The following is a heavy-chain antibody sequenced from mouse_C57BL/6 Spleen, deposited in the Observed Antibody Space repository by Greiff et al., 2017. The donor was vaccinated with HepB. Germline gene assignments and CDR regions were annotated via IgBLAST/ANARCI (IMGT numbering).Heavy chain of an antibody. CDR3: ARWDYGSSYGDY. CDR2: IHPNSGST. Sequence: VQLQQPGAELVKPGASVKLSCKASGYTFTSYWMHWVKQRPGQGLEWIGMIHPNSGSTNYNEKFKSKATLTVDKSSSTAYMQLSSLTSEDSAVYYGARWDYGSSYGDYWGQGTTLTVSS. CDR1: GYTFTSYW. V-gene: IGHV1-64*01. D-gene: IGHD1-1*01. J-gene: IGHJ2*01.